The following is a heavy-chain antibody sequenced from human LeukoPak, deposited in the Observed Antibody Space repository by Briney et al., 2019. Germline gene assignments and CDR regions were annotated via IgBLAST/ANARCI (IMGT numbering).Heavy chain of an antibody. CDR2: INPSGGST. Sequence: ASVKVSCKASGYTFTSYYMHWVRQAPGQGLEWMGIINPSGGSTSYAQKFQGRVTMTRDTSMSTVYMELSSLRSEDTAVYYCARDHLRVGYCSGGSCYSVAFDIWGQGTMVTVSS. CDR1: GYTFTSYY. D-gene: IGHD2-15*01. V-gene: IGHV1-46*01. CDR3: ARDHLRVGYCSGGSCYSVAFDI. J-gene: IGHJ3*02.